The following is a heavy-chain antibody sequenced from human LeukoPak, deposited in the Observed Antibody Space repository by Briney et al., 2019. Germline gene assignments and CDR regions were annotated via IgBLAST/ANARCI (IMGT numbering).Heavy chain of an antibody. CDR2: ISNNGGYT. Sequence: GGSLRLSCAASGFTFSSSAMSWVRQAPGKGLKWVSAISNNGGYTYYADSVQGRFTISRDNSKSTLCLQMNSLRAEDTAVYYCAKQLGYCSDGSCYFPYWGQGTLVTVSS. CDR3: AKQLGYCSDGSCYFPY. CDR1: GFTFSSSA. D-gene: IGHD2-15*01. V-gene: IGHV3-23*01. J-gene: IGHJ4*02.